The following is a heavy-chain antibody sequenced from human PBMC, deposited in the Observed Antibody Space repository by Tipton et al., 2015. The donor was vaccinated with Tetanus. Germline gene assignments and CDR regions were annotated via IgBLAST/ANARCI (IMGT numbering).Heavy chain of an antibody. V-gene: IGHV3-7*03. CDR2: IKYDEGGT. Sequence: SLRLSCAAFGFTFNTYCMSWARQAPGKGLEWVANIKYDEGGTYYADSVKGRFTISRDNAKNSLYLQMNSLRVDDTAVYYCATGVSFGPWCQGTLGALSP. J-gene: IGHJ5*02. CDR1: GFTFNTYC. CDR3: ATGVSFGP. D-gene: IGHD2-8*01.